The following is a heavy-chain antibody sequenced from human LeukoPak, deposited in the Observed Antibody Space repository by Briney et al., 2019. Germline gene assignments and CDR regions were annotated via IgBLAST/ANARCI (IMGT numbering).Heavy chain of an antibody. CDR2: ISSSGSTI. V-gene: IGHV3-48*03. Sequence: PGGSLRLSCAASGFTFSSYEMNWVRQAPGEGLEWVSYISSSGSTIYYADSVKGRFTISRDNAKHSLYLQMNSLRAEDTAVYYCAELGITMIGGVWGKGTTVTISS. CDR3: AELGITMIGGV. CDR1: GFTFSSYE. D-gene: IGHD3-10*02. J-gene: IGHJ6*04.